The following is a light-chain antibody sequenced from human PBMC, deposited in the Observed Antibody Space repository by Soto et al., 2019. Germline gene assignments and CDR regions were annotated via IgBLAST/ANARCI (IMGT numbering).Light chain of an antibody. CDR2: GAS. Sequence: VLTQSPGTLSLFPGERTTLSCRASQSVSSSYLAWYQQKPGQAPRLLIFGASSRATGIPDRFSGSGSGTDFILTISRLEPEDFAVYYCQQYGNSRWTFGQGTRWIS. CDR1: QSVSSSY. V-gene: IGKV3-20*01. CDR3: QQYGNSRWT. J-gene: IGKJ1*01.